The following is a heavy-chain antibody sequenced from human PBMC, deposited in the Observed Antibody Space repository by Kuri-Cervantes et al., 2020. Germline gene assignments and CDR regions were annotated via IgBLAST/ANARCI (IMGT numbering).Heavy chain of an antibody. J-gene: IGHJ4*02. CDR2: IYSGGST. CDR3: ARDHFGGNSEWVY. CDR1: GFTVSSNY. Sequence: GGSLRLSCAASGFTVSSNYMSWVRQAPGKGLEWVSVIYSGGSTYYADSVKGRFTISRDNSKNTLYLQMNSLRAEDTAVYYRARDHFGGNSEWVYWGQGTLVTVSS. D-gene: IGHD4-23*01. V-gene: IGHV3-66*02.